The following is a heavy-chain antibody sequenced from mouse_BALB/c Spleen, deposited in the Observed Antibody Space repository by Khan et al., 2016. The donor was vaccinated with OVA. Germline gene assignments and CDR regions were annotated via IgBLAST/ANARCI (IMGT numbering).Heavy chain of an antibody. V-gene: IGHV2-6-1*01. CDR1: GFSLTSYG. CDR3: TSQPYYHYYSLDY. CDR2: IWSDGSS. D-gene: IGHD2-10*01. Sequence: VQLVESGPGLVAPSQSLSITCTISGFSLTSYGIHWVRQPTGKGLEWLVVIWSDGSSTYNANLRAKRGITKDTSNSQVFLKMNRLQPDDTAMYYFTSQPYYHYYSLDYWGQGTLVTVSS. J-gene: IGHJ4*01.